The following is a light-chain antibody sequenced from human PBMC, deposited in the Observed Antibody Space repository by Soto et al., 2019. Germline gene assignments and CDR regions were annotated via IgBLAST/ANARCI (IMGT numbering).Light chain of an antibody. V-gene: IGLV2-14*01. CDR2: EVS. CDR1: SSDVGGYNY. Sequence: QSALTQPASVSGSPGQSITISCTGTSSDVGGYNYVSWYQQHPGKAPKLMIYEVSNRPSGVSNRFSGSKSGNTASLTISGPRAEDEADYDCSSYTRSTGPVVFGGGTKLTVL. CDR3: SSYTRSTGPVV. J-gene: IGLJ2*01.